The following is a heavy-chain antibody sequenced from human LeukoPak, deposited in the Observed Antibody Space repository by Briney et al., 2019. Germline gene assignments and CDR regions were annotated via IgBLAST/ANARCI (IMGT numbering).Heavy chain of an antibody. CDR1: GYTFTSYY. V-gene: IGHV1-46*01. CDR2: INPSGGST. Sequence: ASVKVSCKASGYTFTSYYMHWVRQAPGQGLEWMGIINPSGGSTSYAQKFQGRVTMTRDTSISTAYMELSRLRSDDTAVYYCARVHCTNGVCYFDYWGQGTLVTVSS. J-gene: IGHJ4*02. D-gene: IGHD2-8*01. CDR3: ARVHCTNGVCYFDY.